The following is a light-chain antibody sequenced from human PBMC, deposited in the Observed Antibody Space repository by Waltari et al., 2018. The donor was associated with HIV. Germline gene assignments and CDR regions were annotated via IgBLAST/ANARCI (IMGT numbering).Light chain of an antibody. Sequence: QSVLTQPPSASGTPGQRVTISCSGSSSNIESNYVYWYQQLPGTAPKLLIYRNNQRPSGVPDLFSGSKSGTSASLAINGLRSEDEAEYYCAAWDDSLRGVFGGGTKLTVL. V-gene: IGLV1-47*01. CDR3: AAWDDSLRGV. CDR1: SSNIESNY. J-gene: IGLJ2*01. CDR2: RNN.